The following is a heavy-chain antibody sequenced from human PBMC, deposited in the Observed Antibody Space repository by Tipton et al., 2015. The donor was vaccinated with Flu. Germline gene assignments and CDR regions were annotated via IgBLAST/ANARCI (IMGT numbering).Heavy chain of an antibody. CDR1: GGSFSGYY. D-gene: IGHD3-3*01. V-gene: IGHV4-34*01. CDR3: ARKPSYYDFWSGYSAHVYYFDY. J-gene: IGHJ4*02. CDR2: INHSGSI. Sequence: TLSLTRAVYGGSFSGYYWSWIRQPPGKGLEWIGEINHSGSINYNPSLKSRVTISVDTSKNQFSLKLSSVTAAGTAAYYCARKPSYYDFWSGYSAHVYYFDYWGQGTLVTVSS.